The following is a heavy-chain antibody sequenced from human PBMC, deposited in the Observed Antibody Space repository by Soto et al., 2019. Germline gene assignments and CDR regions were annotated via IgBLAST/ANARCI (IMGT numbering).Heavy chain of an antibody. V-gene: IGHV4-34*09. Sequence: PSETLSLTCAVYGGSFSGYYWTWIRQFPGKGLEWMGYIFYLSTTYYNPSLASRIAMSLDLSKNQFSLRLTSVTAADTAVYFCARLEGLATISYYFDFWGQGALVTVSS. CDR1: GGSFSGYY. CDR3: ARLEGLATISYYFDF. D-gene: IGHD3-9*01. CDR2: IFYLSTT. J-gene: IGHJ4*02.